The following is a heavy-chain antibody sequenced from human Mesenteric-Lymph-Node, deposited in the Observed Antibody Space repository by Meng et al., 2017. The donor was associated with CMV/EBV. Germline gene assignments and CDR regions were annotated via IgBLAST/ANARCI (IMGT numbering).Heavy chain of an antibody. D-gene: IGHD2-15*01. CDR2: INHSGST. CDR3: ARGRGHDY. V-gene: IGHV4-34*01. CDR1: GGSFSGYY. Sequence: SETLSLTCAVYGGSFSGYYWSWIRQPPGKGLEWTGEINHSGSTNYNPSLKSRVTISVDTSKNQFSLKLSSVTAADTAVYYCARGRGHDYWGQGTLVTVSS. J-gene: IGHJ4*02.